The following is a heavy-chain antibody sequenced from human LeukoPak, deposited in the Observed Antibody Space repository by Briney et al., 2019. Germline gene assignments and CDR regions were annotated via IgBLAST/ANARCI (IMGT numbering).Heavy chain of an antibody. D-gene: IGHD5-24*01. Sequence: PSETLSLTCTVSGGSISSYYWSWIRQPPGKGLKWIGYIYYSGSTNYNPSLKSRVTISVDSSKNQFSLGLSSVTAADTAVYYCARESLTWLQSRTSWFDPWGQGTLVTVSS. CDR3: ARESLTWLQSRTSWFDP. J-gene: IGHJ5*02. CDR2: IYYSGST. V-gene: IGHV4-59*12. CDR1: GGSISSYY.